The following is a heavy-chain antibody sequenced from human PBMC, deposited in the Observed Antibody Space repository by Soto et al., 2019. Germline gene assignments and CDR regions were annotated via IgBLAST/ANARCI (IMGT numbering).Heavy chain of an antibody. CDR1: GGTSTRYA. CDR3: NSGSEYDFWSGYL. Sequence: QERLVQSGAEVRKPGSSVKVSCKVTGGTSTRYAINWVRQAAGQGLGWMGGIVPMFGTSKYAQKFQGRVTITADTSTNIAYMELRSLRSEDTAVYYCNSGSEYDFWSGYLWGQGTLVSVSS. V-gene: IGHV1-69*06. D-gene: IGHD3-3*01. J-gene: IGHJ4*02. CDR2: IVPMFGTS.